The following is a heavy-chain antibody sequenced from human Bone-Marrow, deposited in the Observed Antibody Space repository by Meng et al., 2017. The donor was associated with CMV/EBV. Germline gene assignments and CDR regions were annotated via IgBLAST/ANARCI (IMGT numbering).Heavy chain of an antibody. Sequence: GGSLRLSWAASGFTVSSNYMSWVRQAPGKGLEWVSIIYSGGNTYYADSVKGRFTTSRDNSKNTLYLQMNSLRTEDTAVYYCATSYSGTGWHAFALWGQGTMVTVSS. CDR1: GFTVSSNY. CDR2: IYSGGNT. D-gene: IGHD1-26*01. J-gene: IGHJ3*01. V-gene: IGHV3-66*02. CDR3: ATSYSGTGWHAFAL.